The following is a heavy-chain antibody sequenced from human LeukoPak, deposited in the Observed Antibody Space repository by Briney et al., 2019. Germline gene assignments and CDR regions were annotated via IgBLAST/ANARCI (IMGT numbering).Heavy chain of an antibody. CDR3: AKSPYRFDVFDI. CDR1: KFTFSSYS. Sequence: GGSLRLSCAASKFTFSSYSMNWVRQAPGKGLEWVAYISSAGSTIYYADSVKGRFTISRDNAKNSLYLQMNSLRAEDTAVYYCAKSPYRFDVFDIWGQGTMVTVSS. D-gene: IGHD2-21*01. J-gene: IGHJ3*02. V-gene: IGHV3-48*01. CDR2: ISSAGSTI.